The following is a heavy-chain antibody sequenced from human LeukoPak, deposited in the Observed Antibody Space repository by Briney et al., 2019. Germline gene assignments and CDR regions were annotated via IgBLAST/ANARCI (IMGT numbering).Heavy chain of an antibody. CDR2: ISSSSSYI. CDR1: GFTFSSYA. Sequence: GGSLRLSCAASGFTFSSYAMHWVRQPPGKGLEWVSSISSSSSYIYYADSVKGRFTISRDNAKNSLYLQLNSLRAEDTAVYYCASDGELSSWGQGTLVTVSS. CDR3: ASDGELSS. V-gene: IGHV3-21*01. J-gene: IGHJ5*02. D-gene: IGHD3-10*01.